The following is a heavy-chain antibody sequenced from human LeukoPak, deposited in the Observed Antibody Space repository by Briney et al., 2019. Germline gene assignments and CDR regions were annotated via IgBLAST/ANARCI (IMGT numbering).Heavy chain of an antibody. Sequence: SETLSLTCTVSGGSISSSSYYWGWIRQPPGKGLEWIGTIYHSGSSYNNPSLKSRVTISVDTSKNQFSLNLSSVTAADTAMYYCARRAYYYYMDVWGKGTTVTVSS. J-gene: IGHJ6*03. CDR1: GGSISSSSYY. V-gene: IGHV4-39*01. CDR3: ARRAYYYYMDV. CDR2: IYHSGSS.